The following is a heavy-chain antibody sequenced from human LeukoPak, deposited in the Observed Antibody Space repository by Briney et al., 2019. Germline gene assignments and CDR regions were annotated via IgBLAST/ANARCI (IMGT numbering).Heavy chain of an antibody. Sequence: PSETLSLTCTVSGGSISSYYWSWIRQPPGKGLEWIGYIYYSGSTNYNPSLKSRVTISVDTSKNQFSLKLSSVTAADTAVYYCAREVGYCSSTSCLWGHYYYYYYMDVWGKGTTVTVSS. J-gene: IGHJ6*03. V-gene: IGHV4-59*12. D-gene: IGHD2-2*01. CDR3: AREVGYCSSTSCLWGHYYYYYYMDV. CDR1: GGSISSYY. CDR2: IYYSGST.